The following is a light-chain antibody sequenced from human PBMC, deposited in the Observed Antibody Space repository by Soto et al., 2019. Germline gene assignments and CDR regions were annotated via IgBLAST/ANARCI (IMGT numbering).Light chain of an antibody. CDR3: MQAPHTPRT. V-gene: IGKV2-28*01. Sequence: YPPSTPSSPGEPSSVSSASSESLLYSNAYNYLNWYLQKPGQSQQLLIYLGSNRASGVPDRFSGSGSGTDFTLKISRVQAEDGGLDYCMQAPHTPRTFGHGTNVDIK. CDR2: LGS. CDR1: ESLLYSNAYNY. J-gene: IGKJ3*01.